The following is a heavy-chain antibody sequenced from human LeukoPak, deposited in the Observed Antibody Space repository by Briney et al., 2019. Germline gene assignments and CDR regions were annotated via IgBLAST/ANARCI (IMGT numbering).Heavy chain of an antibody. CDR3: ARDLTVTTPPYYYGMDV. D-gene: IGHD4-17*01. Sequence: SGTLSLTCAVSGGSISSSNWWSWVRQPPGKGLEWIGEIYHSGSTNYNPSLKSRVTISVDTSKNQFSLKLSSVTAADTAVYYCARDLTVTTPPYYYGMDVWGQGTTVTVSS. CDR2: IYHSGST. CDR1: GGSISSSNW. V-gene: IGHV4-4*02. J-gene: IGHJ6*02.